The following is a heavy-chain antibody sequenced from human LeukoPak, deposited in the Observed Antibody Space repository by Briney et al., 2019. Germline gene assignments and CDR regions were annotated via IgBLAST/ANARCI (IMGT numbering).Heavy chain of an antibody. CDR2: INHSGST. Sequence: SETLSLTCAVYGGSFSGYYWSWIRQPPGKGLEWIGEINHSGSTNYNPSLKSRVTISVDTSKNQFSLKLSSVTAADTAMYYCAREDAVSSDDAFDLWGQGTMVTVS. J-gene: IGHJ3*01. V-gene: IGHV4-34*01. D-gene: IGHD6-19*01. CDR1: GGSFSGYY. CDR3: AREDAVSSDDAFDL.